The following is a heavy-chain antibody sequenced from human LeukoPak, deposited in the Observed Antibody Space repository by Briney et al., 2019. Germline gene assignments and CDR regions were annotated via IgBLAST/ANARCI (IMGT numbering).Heavy chain of an antibody. D-gene: IGHD1-26*01. V-gene: IGHV4-39*01. CDR1: GGSISSSSYY. Sequence: SETLSLTCTVSGGSISSSSYYWGWIRQPPGKGLEWIGSIYYSGSTDYNPSLKSRVTISVDTSKNQFSLNLKSVTAADTAVYYCARVVLRSSWWELRRDWFDPWGQGTLVTVSS. CDR2: IYYSGST. CDR3: ARVVLRSSWWELRRDWFDP. J-gene: IGHJ5*02.